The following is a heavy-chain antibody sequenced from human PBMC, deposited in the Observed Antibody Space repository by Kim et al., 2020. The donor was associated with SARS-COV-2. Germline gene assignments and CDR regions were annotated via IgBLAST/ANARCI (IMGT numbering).Heavy chain of an antibody. J-gene: IGHJ4*02. CDR3: ARDWNWGIDV. CDR2: ISVTDAI. V-gene: IGHV3-48*02. Sequence: GGSLRLSCAASGFTLTTYNMNWVRQAPGKGLEWISYISVTDAIYYADSVKGRFTISRDYAKNSLDLQMNSLRDEDTAVYYCARDWNWGIDVWGQGTLVTV. CDR1: GFTLTTYN. D-gene: IGHD7-27*01.